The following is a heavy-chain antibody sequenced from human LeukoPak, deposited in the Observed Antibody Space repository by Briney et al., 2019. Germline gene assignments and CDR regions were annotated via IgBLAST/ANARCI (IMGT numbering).Heavy chain of an antibody. Sequence: ASVKVSCKASGYTFTGYYMHWVRQAPGQGLEWMGRIIPILGIANYAQKFQGRVTITADKSTSTAYMELSSLRSEDTAVYYCARGPATYCGDDCYSYYFDYWGQGTLVTVSS. CDR2: IIPILGIA. D-gene: IGHD2-21*02. CDR3: ARGPATYCGDDCYSYYFDY. V-gene: IGHV1-69*04. J-gene: IGHJ4*02. CDR1: GYTFTGYY.